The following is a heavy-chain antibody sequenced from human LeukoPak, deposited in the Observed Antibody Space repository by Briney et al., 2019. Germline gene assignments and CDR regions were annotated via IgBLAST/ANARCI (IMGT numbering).Heavy chain of an antibody. V-gene: IGHV3-9*01. J-gene: IGHJ6*02. CDR1: GFTFDDYA. CDR2: ISWNSGSI. CDR3: AKHYSAGMDV. Sequence: GGSLRLSCAASGFTFDDYAMHWVRQAPGKGLEWVSGISWNSGSIGYADSVKGRFTISRDNSKNTLYLQMNSLRAEDTAVYYCAKHYSAGMDVWGQGTTVTVSS. D-gene: IGHD1-26*01.